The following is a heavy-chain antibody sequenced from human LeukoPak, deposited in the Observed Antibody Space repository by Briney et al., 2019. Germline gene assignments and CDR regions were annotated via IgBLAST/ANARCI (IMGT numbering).Heavy chain of an antibody. V-gene: IGHV1-18*01. J-gene: IGHJ4*02. CDR1: GYTFTSYG. CDR2: ISAYNGNT. D-gene: IGHD3-22*01. Sequence: GASVKVSCKASGYTFTSYGISWVRQAPGQGLEWMGWISAYNGNTNYAQKLQGRVTMTTDTSTSTAYMELRSLRSDDTAVYYCAREDSSGYLPERYFDYWGQGTLVTVSS. CDR3: AREDSSGYLPERYFDY.